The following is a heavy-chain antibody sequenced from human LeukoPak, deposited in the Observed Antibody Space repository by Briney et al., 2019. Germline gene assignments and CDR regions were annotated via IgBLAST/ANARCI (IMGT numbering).Heavy chain of an antibody. CDR2: IGIDSGNT. CDR1: GFTFSDYS. J-gene: IGHJ4*02. Sequence: GGSLRLSCAASGFTFSDYSMNWVRQAPGKGLEWISYIGIDSGNTNYADSVKGRFTISGDKAKNSLYLQRNSLRVEDTAVYYCARDYKYAFDNWGQGTLVTVSS. V-gene: IGHV3-48*01. D-gene: IGHD5-24*01. CDR3: ARDYKYAFDN.